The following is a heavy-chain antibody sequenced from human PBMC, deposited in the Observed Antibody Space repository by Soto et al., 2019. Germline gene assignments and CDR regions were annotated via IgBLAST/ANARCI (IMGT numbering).Heavy chain of an antibody. J-gene: IGHJ5*02. CDR2: IYYSGST. D-gene: IGHD3-22*01. CDR1: VASISSGGYY. CDR3: ARESKYDTSGYPPWFAP. Sequence: QVQLQESGPGLVKPSQTLSLTCTVSVASISSGGYYWSWIRQHPGESLEWIGYIYYSGSTSYNPSLKSRVTISVDTSKNQFSLKLSSVTDADTAVYYCARESKYDTSGYPPWFAPWCQGTLVTVS. V-gene: IGHV4-31*03.